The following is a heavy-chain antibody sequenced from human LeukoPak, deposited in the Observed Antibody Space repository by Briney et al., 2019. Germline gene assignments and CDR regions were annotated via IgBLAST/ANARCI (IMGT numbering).Heavy chain of an antibody. CDR2: IYYSGST. V-gene: IGHV4-39*02. J-gene: IGHJ4*02. CDR1: GGSISSSSYY. Sequence: SETLSLTCTVSGGSISSSSYYWGWIRQPPGKGVEWIESIYYSGSTYYNPSVKSRVTISVGTSKNQYSLKLSSVTDADTAVYYCAREREEYYYGSGSYYKDLGYFDYWGQGTLVTVSS. CDR3: AREREEYYYGSGSYYKDLGYFDY. D-gene: IGHD3-10*01.